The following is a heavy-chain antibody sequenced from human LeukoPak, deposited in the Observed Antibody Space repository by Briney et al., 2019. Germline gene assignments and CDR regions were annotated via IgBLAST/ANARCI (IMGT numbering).Heavy chain of an antibody. D-gene: IGHD3-22*01. CDR1: GGSISSYY. CDR3: ARHGSVSSGALV. Sequence: SETLSLTCTVSGGSISSYYWSWIRQPSGKGLEWIGYIFYSGSTNYNPSLRSRVTISVDTSKNQFSLKLSSVTAADTAVYYCARHGSVSSGALVWGQGTLVTVSS. V-gene: IGHV4-59*08. J-gene: IGHJ4*02. CDR2: IFYSGST.